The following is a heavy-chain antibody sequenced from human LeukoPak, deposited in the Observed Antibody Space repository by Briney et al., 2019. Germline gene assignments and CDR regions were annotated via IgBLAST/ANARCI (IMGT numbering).Heavy chain of an antibody. Sequence: SETLSLTCTVSGGSISSYYWSWIRRPPGKGLEWIGYIYYSGSTNYNPSLKSRVTISVDTSKNQFSLKLSSVTAADTAVYYCARVGYDSSGYYYYYMDVWGKGTTVTVSS. V-gene: IGHV4-59*01. CDR2: IYYSGST. J-gene: IGHJ6*03. D-gene: IGHD3-22*01. CDR3: ARVGYDSSGYYYYYMDV. CDR1: GGSISSYY.